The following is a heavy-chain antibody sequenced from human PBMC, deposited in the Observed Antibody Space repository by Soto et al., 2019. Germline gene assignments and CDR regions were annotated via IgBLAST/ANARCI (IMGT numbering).Heavy chain of an antibody. CDR2: INHSGST. J-gene: IGHJ6*02. Sequence: SETLSLTCAVYGGSFSGYYWSWIRQPPGKGLEWIGEINHSGSTNYNPSLKSRVTISVDTSKNQFSLKLSSVTAADTAAYHCARVYYYDSSGYPTWAYYYYVMDVWGQGTTVTVSS. V-gene: IGHV4-34*01. D-gene: IGHD3-22*01. CDR1: GGSFSGYY. CDR3: ARVYYYDSSGYPTWAYYYYVMDV.